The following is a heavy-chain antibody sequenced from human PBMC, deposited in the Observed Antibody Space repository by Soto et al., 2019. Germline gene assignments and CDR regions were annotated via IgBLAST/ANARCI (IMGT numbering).Heavy chain of an antibody. Sequence: QVQLVESGGGVVQPGRSLRLSCAASGFTFRNYAMYWVRQAPNKGLEWVAVISYDGRSKYYADSVKGRFNISRDSSKNTLSLQMNTLRDEDTGVYDCARERVIVATGKFSYWGQGTLVTGSS. J-gene: IGHJ4*02. CDR1: GFTFRNYA. CDR2: ISYDGRSK. D-gene: IGHD6-13*01. V-gene: IGHV3-30*04. CDR3: ARERVIVATGKFSY.